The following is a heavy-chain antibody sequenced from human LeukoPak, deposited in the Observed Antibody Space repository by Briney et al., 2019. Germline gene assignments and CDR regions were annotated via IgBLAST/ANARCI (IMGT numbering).Heavy chain of an antibody. CDR1: GGTFSSYA. J-gene: IGHJ4*02. D-gene: IGHD3-16*02. CDR2: IIPIFGTA. Sequence: ASVKVSCKASGGTFSSYAISWVRQAPGQGLEWMGGIIPIFGTANYAQKFQGRVTITADESTSTAYMELRSLRSDDTAVYYCARTSDYVWGSYRYPTGFDYWGQGTLVTVSS. V-gene: IGHV1-69*13. CDR3: ARTSDYVWGSYRYPTGFDY.